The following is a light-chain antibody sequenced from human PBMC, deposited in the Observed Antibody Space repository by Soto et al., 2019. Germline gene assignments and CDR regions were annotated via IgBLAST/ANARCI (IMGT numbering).Light chain of an antibody. CDR2: DVS. CDR3: SSYTSSSTLPVV. V-gene: IGLV2-14*01. J-gene: IGLJ2*01. Sequence: QSVLTQPASVSGSPGQSITISCTGTSSDVGGYNYVSWYQQHPGKAPKVMIYDVSNRPSGVSNRFSGSKSGNTASLTISGLQAEDEADYYCSSYTSSSTLPVVFGGGTKVTVL. CDR1: SSDVGGYNY.